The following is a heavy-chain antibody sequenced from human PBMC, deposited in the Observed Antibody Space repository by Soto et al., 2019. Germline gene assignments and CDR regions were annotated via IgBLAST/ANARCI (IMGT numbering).Heavy chain of an antibody. CDR1: GFTFSSYS. V-gene: IGHV3-21*01. CDR3: ARDKYSSLCIDY. J-gene: IGHJ4*02. CDR2: ISSSSSYI. Sequence: GSLRLSCAASGFTFSSYSMNWVRQAPGKGLEWVSSISSSSSYIYYADSVKGRFTISRDNAKNSLYLQMNSLRAEDTAVYYCARDKYSSLCIDYWGQGTLVTVSS. D-gene: IGHD6-6*01.